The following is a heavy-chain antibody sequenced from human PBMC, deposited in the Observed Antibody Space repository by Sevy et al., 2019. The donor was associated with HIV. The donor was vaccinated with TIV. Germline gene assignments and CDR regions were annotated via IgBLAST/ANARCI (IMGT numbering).Heavy chain of an antibody. CDR3: ATVPARITIFGVAKGGYYFDY. J-gene: IGHJ4*02. Sequence: ASVKVSCKVSGYTLTELSMHWVRQAPGKGLEWMGCFDPEDGETIYAQKFQGRVTMTEDTSTDTAYMELSSLRSEDTAVYYCATVPARITIFGVAKGGYYFDYWGQGTLVTVSS. CDR2: FDPEDGET. D-gene: IGHD3-3*01. V-gene: IGHV1-24*01. CDR1: GYTLTELS.